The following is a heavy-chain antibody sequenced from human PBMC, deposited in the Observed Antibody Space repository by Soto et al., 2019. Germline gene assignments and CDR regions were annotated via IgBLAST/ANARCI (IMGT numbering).Heavy chain of an antibody. D-gene: IGHD3-22*01. CDR3: ARDQYYYDSSGSPSDY. CDR2: ISYDGSNK. V-gene: IGHV3-30-3*01. Sequence: GGSLRLSCAASGFTFSSYAMHWVRQAPGKGLEWVAVISYDGSNKYYADSVKGRFTISRDNSKNTLYLQMNSLRAEDTAVYYCARDQYYYDSSGSPSDYWGQGTLVTVSS. CDR1: GFTFSSYA. J-gene: IGHJ4*02.